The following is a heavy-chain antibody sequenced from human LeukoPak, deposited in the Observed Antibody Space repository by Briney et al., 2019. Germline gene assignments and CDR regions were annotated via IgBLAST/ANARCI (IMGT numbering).Heavy chain of an antibody. V-gene: IGHV3-23*01. D-gene: IGHD2-21*01. CDR3: AKAPVTSCRGAYCYPFDS. Sequence: PGGSLRLSCAASGFTFSSYAMSWVRQTPGKGLEWVAATSSSDAGTYHADSVRGRFTISRDNSKNTLYLQMNSLRAEDAVVYFCAKAPVTSCRGAYCYPFDSWGQGTLVTVSS. CDR2: TSSSDAGT. CDR1: GFTFSSYA. J-gene: IGHJ4*02.